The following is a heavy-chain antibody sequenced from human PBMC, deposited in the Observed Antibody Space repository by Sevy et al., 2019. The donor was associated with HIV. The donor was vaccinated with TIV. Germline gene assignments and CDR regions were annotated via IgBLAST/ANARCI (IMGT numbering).Heavy chain of an antibody. J-gene: IGHJ4*02. D-gene: IGHD1-7*01. CDR1: GGTFSSYA. CDR3: ARDRGWNYPTPLY. Sequence: ASVKVSCKASGGTFSSYAISWVRQAPGQGLEWMGGIIPIFGTANYAQKFQGRVTITADESTSTAYMELSSLRSEDTAVYYCARDRGWNYPTPLYWGQGTLVTVSS. CDR2: IIPIFGTA. V-gene: IGHV1-69*13.